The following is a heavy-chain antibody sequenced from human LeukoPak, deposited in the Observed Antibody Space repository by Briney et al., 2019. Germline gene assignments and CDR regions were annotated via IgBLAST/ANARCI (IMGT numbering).Heavy chain of an antibody. CDR1: GYTFTGYY. V-gene: IGHV1-2*02. Sequence: ASVKVSCKASGYTFTGYYMHWVRQAPGQGLEWMGWINPNSGGTNYAQKFQGRVTMTRDTSISTAYMELSRLSSDHTAVYYCARDDIVVVPAAIPFDYSGQGTMVTVSS. J-gene: IGHJ4*02. CDR3: ARDDIVVVPAAIPFDY. CDR2: INPNSGGT. D-gene: IGHD2-2*02.